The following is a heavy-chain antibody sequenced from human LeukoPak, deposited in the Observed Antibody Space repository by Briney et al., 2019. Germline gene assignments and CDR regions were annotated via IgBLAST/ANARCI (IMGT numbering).Heavy chain of an antibody. J-gene: IGHJ4*02. CDR1: GYTFTSYG. V-gene: IGHV1-18*01. CDR3: ARDMKAYYDFWSGYYPFDY. D-gene: IGHD3-3*01. CDR2: ISAYNGNT. Sequence: ASVKVSCKASGYTFTSYGISWVRQAPGQGLEWMGWISAYNGNTNYAQKPQGRVTMTTDTSTSTAYMELRSLRSDDTAVYYCARDMKAYYDFWSGYYPFDYWGQGTLVTVSS.